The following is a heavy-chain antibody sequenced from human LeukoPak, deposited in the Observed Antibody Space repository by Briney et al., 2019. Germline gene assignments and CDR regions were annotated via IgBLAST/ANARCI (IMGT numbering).Heavy chain of an antibody. CDR1: GYTFTGYY. D-gene: IGHD5-12*01. CDR2: INPNSGGT. CDR3: ARVPAYDRIYYYYYMDV. Sequence: ASVKVSCKASGYTFTGYYMHWVRQAPGQGLEWMGWINPNSGGTNYAQKFQGRVTMTRDTSTSTVYMELSSLRSDDTAVYYCARVPAYDRIYYYYYMDVWGKGTTVTISS. V-gene: IGHV1-2*02. J-gene: IGHJ6*03.